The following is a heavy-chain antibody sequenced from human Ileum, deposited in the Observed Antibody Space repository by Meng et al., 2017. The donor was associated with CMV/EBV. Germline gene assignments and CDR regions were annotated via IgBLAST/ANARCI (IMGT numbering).Heavy chain of an antibody. CDR2: IFATGTT. CDR1: GASLNEYY. V-gene: IGHV4-4*07. Sequence: VHLNAPALGMVTPPRTLSLTCTFSGASLNEYYWSWIRQPAGKGLEWIGRIFATGTTNYNPSLKSRATMSVDTSKNQFSLKLTSVTAADTAVYFCARDRFDPWGQGALVTVSS. J-gene: IGHJ5*02. CDR3: ARDRFDP.